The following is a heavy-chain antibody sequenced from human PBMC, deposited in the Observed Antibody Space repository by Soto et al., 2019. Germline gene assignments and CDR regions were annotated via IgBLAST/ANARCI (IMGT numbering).Heavy chain of an antibody. CDR1: GFTLSSYS. D-gene: IGHD2-8*02. J-gene: IGHJ3*02. V-gene: IGHV3-48*02. CDR3: ARPRRTGANSFDI. CDR2: ISSSSSTI. Sequence: GGSMRLSCAASGFTLSSYSMNWVSQAPGKGLEWVSYISSSSSTIYYADSVKGRFTISRDNAKNSLYLQMNSLRDEDTAVYYFARPRRTGANSFDIWGQGTMVTVSS.